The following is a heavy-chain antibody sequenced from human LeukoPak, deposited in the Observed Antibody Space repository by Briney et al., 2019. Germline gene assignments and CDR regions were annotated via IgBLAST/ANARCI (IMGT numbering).Heavy chain of an antibody. CDR1: GYSFTNYG. Sequence: ASVNVSCRASGYSFTNYGISWLRQAPGQGLEWMGRINAGNGNTHYAQKFQGRLTLTTDRSTSSAYMELRSLTSDDTAVYYCARDWPAVTTDYWGRGTLLIVSS. V-gene: IGHV1-18*01. D-gene: IGHD4-17*01. CDR2: INAGNGNT. J-gene: IGHJ4*02. CDR3: ARDWPAVTTDY.